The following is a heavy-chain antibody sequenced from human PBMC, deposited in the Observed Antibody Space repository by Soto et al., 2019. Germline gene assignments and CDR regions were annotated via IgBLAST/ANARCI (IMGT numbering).Heavy chain of an antibody. Sequence: QVQLLQSGPGLVRPSGTLSLTCAVSGGSISNSNWRTWVRQSPGRGLEWIGEMYHSGNVNYHPSLKGRVTISVDKANNQFSLMLRYATAADTALYYCAALPPRVELNLLPLPTWGQGTPVTVSS. V-gene: IGHV4-4*02. J-gene: IGHJ4*02. CDR1: GGSISNSNW. CDR2: MYHSGNV. CDR3: AALPPRVELNLLPLPT. D-gene: IGHD1-7*01.